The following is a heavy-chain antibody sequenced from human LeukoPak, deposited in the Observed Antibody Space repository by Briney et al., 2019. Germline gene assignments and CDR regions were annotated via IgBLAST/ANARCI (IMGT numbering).Heavy chain of an antibody. J-gene: IGHJ5*02. CDR1: GFNFNTYG. Sequence: PGGSLRLSCAACGFNFNTYGMHWVRQTPGKGLEWVAVIWHDGSDEYYADSVKGRFTISRDNSKSLVYLQMDSLRDEDTAVYYCAGEVVRDVSGVDYTWLDPWGQGTLVFVSA. CDR2: IWHDGSDE. D-gene: IGHD2-8*01. CDR3: AGEVVRDVSGVDYTWLDP. V-gene: IGHV3-33*01.